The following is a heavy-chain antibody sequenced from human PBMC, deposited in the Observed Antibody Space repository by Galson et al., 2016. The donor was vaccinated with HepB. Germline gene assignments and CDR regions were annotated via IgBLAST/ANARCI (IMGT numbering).Heavy chain of an antibody. CDR2: VGSGGSDK. D-gene: IGHD3-3*02. CDR1: GFTFSSTA. Sequence: SLRLSCAASGFTFSSTAMAWVRQAPGKGLEWVAGVGSGGSDKHYADLAKGRFTISRDNSNNIVYLQMNNLRAEDTAVYYCAKDRHYWSAIDYWGQGSLVTVSS. V-gene: IGHV3-23*01. J-gene: IGHJ4*02. CDR3: AKDRHYWSAIDY.